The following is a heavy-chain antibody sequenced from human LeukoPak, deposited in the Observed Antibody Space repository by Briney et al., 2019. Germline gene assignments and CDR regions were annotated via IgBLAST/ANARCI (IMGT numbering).Heavy chain of an antibody. CDR3: ARYYGDYVFYYYYGMDV. V-gene: IGHV4-34*01. Sequence: SETLSLTCAVYGGSFSGYYWSWIRQPPGKGLEWIGEINHSGSTNYNPSLKSRVTISVDTSKNQFSLKLSSVTAADTAVYYCARYYGDYVFYYYYGMDVWGKGTTVTVSS. D-gene: IGHD4-17*01. CDR1: GGSFSGYY. CDR2: INHSGST. J-gene: IGHJ6*04.